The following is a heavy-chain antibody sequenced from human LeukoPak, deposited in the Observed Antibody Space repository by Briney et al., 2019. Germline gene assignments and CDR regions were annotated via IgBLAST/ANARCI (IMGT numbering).Heavy chain of an antibody. CDR3: ARDIASSGPFPY. V-gene: IGHV1-69*04. CDR2: IIPILGIA. CDR1: GGTFSSYA. Sequence: GASVKVSCKASGGTFSSYAISWVRQAPGQGLEWMGRIIPILGIANYAQKFQGRVTITADKSTSTAYMELSSLRSEDTAVYYCARDIASSGPFPYWGQGTLVTVSS. D-gene: IGHD3-22*01. J-gene: IGHJ4*02.